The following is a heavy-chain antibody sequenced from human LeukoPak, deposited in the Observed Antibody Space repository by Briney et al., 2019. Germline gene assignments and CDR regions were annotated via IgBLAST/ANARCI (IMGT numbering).Heavy chain of an antibody. CDR1: GGTFSSYS. J-gene: IGHJ6*02. D-gene: IGHD1-26*01. CDR2: IIPIFDTA. CDR3: ARISLGAIWGYYYGMGV. V-gene: IGHV1-69*01. Sequence: SVKVSCKASGGTFSSYSISWVRQAPGQGLEWMGGIIPIFDTADYAQKFQGRVTITADESTSTAYMELSSLRSEDTAVFYCARISLGAIWGYYYGMGVWGQGTTVTVSS.